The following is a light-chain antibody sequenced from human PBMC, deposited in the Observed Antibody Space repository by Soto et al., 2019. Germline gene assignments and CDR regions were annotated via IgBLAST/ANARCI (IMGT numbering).Light chain of an antibody. J-gene: IGKJ1*01. CDR3: QQYGSSPKT. CDR2: GAS. Sequence: EIGLTQSPGTLSLSPGERATLSCRASQSVSSSYLAWYQQKPGQAPRLLIYGASSRATGIPDRFSGSGSGTDFTLTISRLEPEDVAVYYCQQYGSSPKTFGRGTKVEIK. CDR1: QSVSSSY. V-gene: IGKV3-20*01.